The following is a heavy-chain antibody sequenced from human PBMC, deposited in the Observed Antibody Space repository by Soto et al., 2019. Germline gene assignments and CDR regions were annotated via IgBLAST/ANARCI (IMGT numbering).Heavy chain of an antibody. CDR1: GLSVRNNY. Sequence: EVQLVESGGGLIQPGGSLRLSCTVSGLSVRNNYMSWVRQAPGMGLEWVSVIYNDGTTYYADSVKGRFTISRDTSKNTLSLQMDSLRAEDTAVYYCVRPLPSGRNYGMDVWGQGTTVTVSS. V-gene: IGHV3-53*01. J-gene: IGHJ6*02. CDR2: IYNDGTT. CDR3: VRPLPSGRNYGMDV. D-gene: IGHD3-10*01.